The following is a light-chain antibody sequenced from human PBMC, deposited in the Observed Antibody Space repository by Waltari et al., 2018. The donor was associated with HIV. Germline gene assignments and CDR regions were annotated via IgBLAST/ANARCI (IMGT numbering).Light chain of an antibody. CDR1: QNILNRSTNKNY. CDR3: LQYYSNGRT. Sequence: DSVMTQSPASLAVSLGDRAIIHCNSRQNILNRSTNKNYVAWYQQKSGQPPRLIMYWASTRESGVSDRLTGGGSGTHFTLTISKLQAEDVAVYYCLQYYSNGRTFGRGTKVEIK. V-gene: IGKV4-1*01. J-gene: IGKJ4*02. CDR2: WAS.